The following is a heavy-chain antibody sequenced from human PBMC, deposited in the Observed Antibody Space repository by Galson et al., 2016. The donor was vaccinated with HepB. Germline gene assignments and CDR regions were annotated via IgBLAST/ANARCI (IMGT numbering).Heavy chain of an antibody. Sequence: SLRLSCAASGFTFSTYSMNWVRQAPGKGLEWVSSLSGDSTYIYHADSVEGRFTISRDNAKKSLYLQMNRLRADDTAVYYCTRGGVFQKEDDYWGQGTLVTVSS. J-gene: IGHJ4*02. D-gene: IGHD3-16*01. CDR3: TRGGVFQKEDDY. CDR2: LSGDSTYI. V-gene: IGHV3-21*01. CDR1: GFTFSTYS.